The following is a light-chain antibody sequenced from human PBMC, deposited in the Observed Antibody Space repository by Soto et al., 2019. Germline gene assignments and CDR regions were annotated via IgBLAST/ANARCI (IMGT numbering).Light chain of an antibody. CDR1: QGISNY. V-gene: IGKV1-27*01. CDR2: AAS. J-gene: IGKJ5*01. CDR3: HKYNSAPFT. Sequence: DIQMTQSPSSLSASVGDRVTITCRASQGISNYLAWYQQKPGKVPKLLIYAASTLQSGSPSRFSGSGSGTDFTLTISSLQPEDVATYYCHKYNSAPFTFGQGTRLDIK.